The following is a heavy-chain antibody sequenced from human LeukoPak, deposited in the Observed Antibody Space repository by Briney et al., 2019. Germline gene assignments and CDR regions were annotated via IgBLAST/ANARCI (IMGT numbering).Heavy chain of an antibody. D-gene: IGHD5-24*01. Sequence: GGSLRLSCAASGFTFSSYSMNWVRQAPGKGLEWVSSISSSSSYIYYADSVKGRFTISRDNAKNSLYLQMISLRAEDTAVYYCARGRTSRDGYNYFDYWGQGTLVTVSS. V-gene: IGHV3-21*01. J-gene: IGHJ4*02. CDR2: ISSSSSYI. CDR1: GFTFSSYS. CDR3: ARGRTSRDGYNYFDY.